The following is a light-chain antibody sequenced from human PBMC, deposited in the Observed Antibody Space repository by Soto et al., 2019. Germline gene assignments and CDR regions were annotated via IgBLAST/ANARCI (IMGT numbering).Light chain of an antibody. V-gene: IGKV4-1*01. CDR3: QQYYSPPLT. Sequence: DLVMTQSPDSLAVSLGERATINCKSSQTVLYSSNNKNQLAWYQQKPGQPPKLLLYWASTRESGVPDRFSGSGSGTDFILTISSLQAEDVAVYYCQQYYSPPLTFGGGTKVEIK. CDR1: QTVLYSSNNKNQ. CDR2: WAS. J-gene: IGKJ4*01.